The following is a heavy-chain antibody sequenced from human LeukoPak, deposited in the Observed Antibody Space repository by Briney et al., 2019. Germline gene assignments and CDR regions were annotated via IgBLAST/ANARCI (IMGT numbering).Heavy chain of an antibody. D-gene: IGHD4-11*01. CDR2: IDPKSGAT. Sequence: ASVKVSCKASGYTLTAYYMHWVRQAPGQGLEWMGWIDPKSGATDSAQKFQGRVTVTRDTSLNTVYMELSRLTSDDTAVYYCARGRTSLTAWFVPWGQGTLVTVSS. V-gene: IGHV1-2*02. CDR1: GYTLTAYY. J-gene: IGHJ5*02. CDR3: ARGRTSLTAWFVP.